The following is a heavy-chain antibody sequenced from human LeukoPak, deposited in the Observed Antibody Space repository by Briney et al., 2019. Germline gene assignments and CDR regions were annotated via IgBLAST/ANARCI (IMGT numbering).Heavy chain of an antibody. CDR1: RFTFSSYS. D-gene: IGHD1-14*01. CDR3: ARETRKTFDY. Sequence: GGSLRLSCAASRFTFSSYSMNWVRQAPGKGLEWISSISSSSTYIYYADSVKGRFTISRDNAKNSLYLQMNSLRAEDTAVYYCARETRKTFDYWGQGTLVTDSS. J-gene: IGHJ4*02. V-gene: IGHV3-21*01. CDR2: ISSSSTYI.